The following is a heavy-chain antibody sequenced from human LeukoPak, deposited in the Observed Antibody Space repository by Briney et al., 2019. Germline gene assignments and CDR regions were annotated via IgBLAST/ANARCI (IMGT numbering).Heavy chain of an antibody. J-gene: IGHJ3*02. CDR3: ARDEDSSSSRGAHDAFDI. Sequence: PSETLSLTCTVSGGSMSSSNYYWGWIRQPPGKGLEWIGSMYNSGTTYYNSSLKSRVTISVDTSKNQFSLKLTSVTAADTAVYYCARDEDSSSSRGAHDAFDIWGQGTMVTVSS. D-gene: IGHD6-6*01. CDR2: MYNSGTT. CDR1: GGSMSSSNYY. V-gene: IGHV4-39*07.